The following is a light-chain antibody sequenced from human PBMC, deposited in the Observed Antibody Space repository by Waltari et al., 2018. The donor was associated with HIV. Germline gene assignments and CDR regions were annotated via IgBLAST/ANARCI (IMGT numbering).Light chain of an antibody. CDR2: GAS. CDR3: QQYNNWPQT. CDR1: QTINNN. J-gene: IGKJ2*01. V-gene: IGKV3-15*01. Sequence: LSVSPGERATLSCRASQTINNNLAWYQQKPGQAPQLLIYGASTRAAGVPARFSGSGSGTEFTLTITSLQSEDLAIYYCQQYNNWPQTFGQGTKVEIK.